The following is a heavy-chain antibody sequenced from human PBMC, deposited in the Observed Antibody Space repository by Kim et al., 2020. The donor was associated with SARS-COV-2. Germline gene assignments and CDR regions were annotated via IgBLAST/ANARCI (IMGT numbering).Heavy chain of an antibody. V-gene: IGHV4-34*09. J-gene: IGHJ4*02. CDR3: ARATTYSYFDY. D-gene: IGHD1-1*01. Sequence: TNYNPSLKGRLIISVDTSKNQFSLRLSSLTAADTAVYYCARATTYSYFDYWGQGSLVTVSS. CDR2: T.